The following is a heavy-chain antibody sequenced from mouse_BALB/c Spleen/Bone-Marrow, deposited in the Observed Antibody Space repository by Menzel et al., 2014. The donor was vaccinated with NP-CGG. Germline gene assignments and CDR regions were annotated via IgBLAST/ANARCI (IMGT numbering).Heavy chain of an antibody. V-gene: IGHV1-69*02. Sequence: QVQLQQSGAELVKPGASVKLSCKASGYIFTNYWMHWVKQRPGQGLEWIGEIDPSDSYSNYNQNFKGKATLTVDKSSSTAYMQLTSLTSEDSAVYYCARGVVYYYAMDYWGQGTSVTASS. CDR1: GYIFTNYW. CDR2: IDPSDSYS. J-gene: IGHJ4*01. CDR3: ARGVVYYYAMDY.